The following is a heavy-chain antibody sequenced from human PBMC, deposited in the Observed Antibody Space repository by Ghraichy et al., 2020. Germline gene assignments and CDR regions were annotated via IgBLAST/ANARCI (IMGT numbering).Heavy chain of an antibody. D-gene: IGHD1-26*01. J-gene: IGHJ3*01. Sequence: GESLNISCAASGFTFTTYAMSWVRQAPGKGLEWVSGISGGGGSTYYADSVKGRFTISRDNSKNTQFLQMHNLRADDTAVYYCAKQSGSGTYYGTDAFDFWGQGTIVTVSS. CDR2: ISGGGGST. CDR1: GFTFTTYA. CDR3: AKQSGSGTYYGTDAFDF. V-gene: IGHV3-23*01.